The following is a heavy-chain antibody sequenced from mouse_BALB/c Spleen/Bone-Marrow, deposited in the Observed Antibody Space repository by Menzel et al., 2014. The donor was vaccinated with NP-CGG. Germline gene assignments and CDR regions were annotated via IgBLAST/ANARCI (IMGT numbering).Heavy chain of an antibody. V-gene: IGHV7-3*02. Sequence: EVKLVESGGGLVQPGGSLRLSCATSGFTFTDYYMSWVRQPPGKALEWLGFIRNKANGYTAEYSASVKGRFTISRDNSQSILYLQMNTLRAEDSATHYCARNYDGAMDYWGQGTSVTVSS. CDR3: ARNYDGAMDY. CDR2: IRNKANGYTA. J-gene: IGHJ4*01. D-gene: IGHD2-12*01. CDR1: GFTFTDYY.